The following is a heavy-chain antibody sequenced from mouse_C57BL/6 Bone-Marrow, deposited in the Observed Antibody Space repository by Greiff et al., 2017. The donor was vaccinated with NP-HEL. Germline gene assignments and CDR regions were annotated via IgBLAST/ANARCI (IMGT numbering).Heavy chain of an antibody. Sequence: VQLQQSGAELARPGASVKLSCKASGYTFTSYGISWVKQRTGQGLEWIGEIYPRSGNTYYNEKFKGKGTLTADKSSSTAYMELRSLTSEDSAVYFCAREGVTNYFDYWGQGTTLTVSS. V-gene: IGHV1-81*01. D-gene: IGHD2-2*01. J-gene: IGHJ2*01. CDR1: GYTFTSYG. CDR3: AREGVTNYFDY. CDR2: IYPRSGNT.